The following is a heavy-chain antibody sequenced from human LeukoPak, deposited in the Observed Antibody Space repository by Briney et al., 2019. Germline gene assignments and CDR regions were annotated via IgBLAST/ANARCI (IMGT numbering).Heavy chain of an antibody. CDR2: IYYSGST. CDR3: ARGANYGGHFDY. Sequence: SETLSLTCTVSGGSISSYYWSWIRQPPGKGLEWIGYIYYSGSTNYNPSLKSRVTISVDTSKNQFSPKLSSVTAADTAVYYCARGANYGGHFDYWGQGTLVTVSS. D-gene: IGHD4/OR15-4a*01. V-gene: IGHV4-59*01. CDR1: GGSISSYY. J-gene: IGHJ4*02.